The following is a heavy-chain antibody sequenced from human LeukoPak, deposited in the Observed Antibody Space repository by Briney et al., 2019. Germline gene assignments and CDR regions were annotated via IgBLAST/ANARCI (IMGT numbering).Heavy chain of an antibody. D-gene: IGHD2-2*03. V-gene: IGHV1-2*02. CDR1: GGTFSSYA. J-gene: IGHJ4*02. CDR3: SRAGYCSSTSCHYIDY. CDR2: INPNTGGT. Sequence: ASVKVSCNASGGTFSSYAISWVRQAPGQGLEWMGWINPNTGGTYVAQKFQGRVTMTRDASISTAYLEQTGLRSDDTAVYYCSRAGYCSSTSCHYIDYWGQGTLVTVSS.